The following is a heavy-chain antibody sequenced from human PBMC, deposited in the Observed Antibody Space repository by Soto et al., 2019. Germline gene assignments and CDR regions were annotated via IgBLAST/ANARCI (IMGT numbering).Heavy chain of an antibody. D-gene: IGHD3-3*01. V-gene: IGHV1-18*01. CDR1: GYTFTNFG. CDR3: ARGFPLWFDP. J-gene: IGHJ5*02. CDR2: ISAYNGNT. Sequence: ASVKVSCKASGYTFTNFGISWVRQAPGQGLEWMGWISAYNGNTNYAQNFQGRVTITRDTSASTAYMELSSLRSEDTAVYYCARGFPLWFDPWGQGTLVTVSS.